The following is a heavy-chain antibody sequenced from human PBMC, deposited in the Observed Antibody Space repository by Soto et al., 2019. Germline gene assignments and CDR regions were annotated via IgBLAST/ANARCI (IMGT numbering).Heavy chain of an antibody. CDR3: ARSSFYYDSGASFDY. J-gene: IGHJ4*02. Sequence: ASVKVSSKASGYTFTSSYIHWVRQAPGQGLEWMGIIDASGGSTSYAQKFQGRVTMTRDTSTSTVSMELSSLRSEDTAVYYCARSSFYYDSGASFDYWGQGTLVTVSS. CDR1: GYTFTSSY. CDR2: IDASGGST. V-gene: IGHV1-46*01. D-gene: IGHD3-22*01.